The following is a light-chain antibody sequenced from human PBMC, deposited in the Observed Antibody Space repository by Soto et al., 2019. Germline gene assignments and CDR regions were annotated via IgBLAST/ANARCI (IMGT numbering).Light chain of an antibody. V-gene: IGLV2-23*02. J-gene: IGLJ1*01. CDR2: EVT. CDR1: SSDVGSYNV. CDR3: CSYAGRSSV. Sequence: QSVLTQPASVSGSPGQSITISCTGTSSDVGSYNVVSWYQQHPGKAPKLMIYEVTKRPSGVSNRFSGSKSGNTASLTISGLQAEDEADYYCCSYAGRSSVFGTGTKVTGL.